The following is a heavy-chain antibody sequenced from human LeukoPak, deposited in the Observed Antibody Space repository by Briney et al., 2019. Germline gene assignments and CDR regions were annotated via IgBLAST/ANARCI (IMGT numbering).Heavy chain of an antibody. V-gene: IGHV4-30-4*08. CDR1: GGSISSGDYY. J-gene: IGHJ4*02. CDR2: IYYSGST. D-gene: IGHD6-25*01. CDR3: ARVFSGLEY. Sequence: SETLSRTCTVSGGSISSGDYYWSWIRQPPGKGLEWIGYIYYSGSTYYNPSLKSRVTISVDTSKNQFSLKLSSVTAAYTAVYYCARVFSGLEYWGQGTLVNVSS.